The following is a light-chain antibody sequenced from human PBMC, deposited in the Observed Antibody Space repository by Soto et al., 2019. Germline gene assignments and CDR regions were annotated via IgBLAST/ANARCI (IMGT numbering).Light chain of an antibody. CDR3: QQYNKWPRT. CDR2: GSS. J-gene: IGKJ1*01. CDR1: QSVSNN. Sequence: EIVMTQSPATLSESPGERATLSCRASQSVSNNLAWFQQKPGQAPRLLIYGSSTRATGIAARFSGSGSGTDFTLTISSLQSEDFAVYYCQQYNKWPRTFGQGTKVEIK. V-gene: IGKV3-15*01.